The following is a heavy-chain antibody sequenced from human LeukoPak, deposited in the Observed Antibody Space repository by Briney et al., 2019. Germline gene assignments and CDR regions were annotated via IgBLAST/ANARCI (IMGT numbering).Heavy chain of an antibody. D-gene: IGHD3-3*01. Sequence: PGGSLRLSCAASGFTFSSYEMNWVRQAPGKGLEWVSYISSSGSTIYYADSVKGRFTISRDNAKNSLYLQMNNLRAEDTAVYYCAREGRVGSGYYYFDYWGQGILVTVSS. J-gene: IGHJ4*02. V-gene: IGHV3-48*03. CDR3: AREGRVGSGYYYFDY. CDR1: GFTFSSYE. CDR2: ISSSGSTI.